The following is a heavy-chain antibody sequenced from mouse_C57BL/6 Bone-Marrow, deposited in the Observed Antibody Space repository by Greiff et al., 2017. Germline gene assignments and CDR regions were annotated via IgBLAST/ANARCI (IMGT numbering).Heavy chain of an antibody. CDR1: GYTFTSHW. V-gene: IGHV1-56*01. Sequence: QVQLQQPGAELVRPGASVMISCKAPGYTFTSHWMQWVRQRPGQGLAWIGEIFPGSGSTYSNAKFKGKATLTVDTSSSTGYMQLSILTSENSAVYFCTRRYSQEDYYAMDYWGQGSSVTVSS. D-gene: IGHD2-12*01. J-gene: IGHJ4*01. CDR2: IFPGSGST. CDR3: TRRYSQEDYYAMDY.